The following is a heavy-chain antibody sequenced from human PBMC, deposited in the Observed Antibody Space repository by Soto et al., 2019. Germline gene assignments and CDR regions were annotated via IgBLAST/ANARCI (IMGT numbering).Heavy chain of an antibody. Sequence: EVQLLESGGGLVQPGGSLRLSCAASGFTFSSYAMSWVRQAPGKGLEWVSGISGSGGSTYYADSVKGRFTISRDNSKKTVYLQMHSLRAEDTAVYYCAKDRGGCSSTSCPPRLFDYWGQGTLVTVSS. D-gene: IGHD2-2*01. V-gene: IGHV3-23*01. CDR3: AKDRGGCSSTSCPPRLFDY. CDR2: ISGSGGST. CDR1: GFTFSSYA. J-gene: IGHJ4*02.